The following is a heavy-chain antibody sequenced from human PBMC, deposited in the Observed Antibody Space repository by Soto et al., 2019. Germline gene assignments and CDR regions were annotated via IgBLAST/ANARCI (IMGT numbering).Heavy chain of an antibody. J-gene: IGHJ4*02. V-gene: IGHV3-23*01. CDR3: AQPRSGAVAGRGSGY. D-gene: IGHD6-19*01. Sequence: EVQLLESGGGLVQPGGSLTLSCPTSGFTFSSYSMSWVRQAPGKGLEWVSTISGSGGSTYYTDSVKGRFTISRDNSNNILYQQMNSLRLEDTALYYCAQPRSGAVAGRGSGYWGQGTLVAVSS. CDR2: ISGSGGST. CDR1: GFTFSSYS.